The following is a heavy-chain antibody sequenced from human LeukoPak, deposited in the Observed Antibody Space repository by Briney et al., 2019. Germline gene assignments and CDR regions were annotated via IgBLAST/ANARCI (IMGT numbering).Heavy chain of an antibody. V-gene: IGHV4-34*01. D-gene: IGHD4-11*01. CDR3: ARAINDYSNYEVLTDNWFDP. J-gene: IGHJ5*02. Sequence: SETLSLTCAVYGGSFSGYYWSWIRQPPGKGLEWIGEINHSGSTNYNPSLKSRVTISVDTSKNQFSLKLSSVTAADTAVYYCARAINDYSNYEVLTDNWFDPWGQGTLVTVSS. CDR1: GGSFSGYY. CDR2: INHSGST.